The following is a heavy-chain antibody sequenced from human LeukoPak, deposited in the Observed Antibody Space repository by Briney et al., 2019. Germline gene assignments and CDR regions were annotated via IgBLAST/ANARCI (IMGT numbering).Heavy chain of an antibody. CDR2: INYSGSP. CDR1: GGAISSYY. J-gene: IGHJ4*02. CDR3: ARGNKYSYGSEFDY. V-gene: IGHV4-59*01. D-gene: IGHD5-18*01. Sequence: PSETLSLSCTVSGGAISSYYRSWIRQPPGKGLEWIWYINYSGSPNYYPAFGSRVIISSDTSTNHSSLKLSSVTAADTAVYYCARGNKYSYGSEFDYWGQGTLVTVSS.